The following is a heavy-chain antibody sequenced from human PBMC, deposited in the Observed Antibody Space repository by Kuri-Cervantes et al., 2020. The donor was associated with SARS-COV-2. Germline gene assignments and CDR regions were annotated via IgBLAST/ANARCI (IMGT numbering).Heavy chain of an antibody. J-gene: IGHJ4*02. D-gene: IGHD3-16*01. CDR2: IWYDGSNK. V-gene: IGHV3-33*08. CDR1: GFTFSSYG. Sequence: GGSLRLSCAASGFTFSSYGMHWVRQAPGKGLEWVAVIWYDGSNKYYADSVKGRFTISRDNSKNALCLQMNSLRAEDTAVYYCARGRIMITFGGVKPFDYCGQGTLVTVSS. CDR3: ARGRIMITFGGVKPFDY.